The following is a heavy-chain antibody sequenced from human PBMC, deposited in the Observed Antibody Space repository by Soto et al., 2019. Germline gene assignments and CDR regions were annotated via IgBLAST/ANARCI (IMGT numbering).Heavy chain of an antibody. CDR1: GFTFSDYT. Sequence: HPGGSLRLSCSSSGFTFSDYTMHWVRQAPGRGLEFVSAVSNNASNTYYADSVRGRFIISRDNSMNTLYLQMHGLTVEDTAVYYCVKEVGPCCDWSYYFDYWGQGTVVTVSS. CDR2: VSNNASNT. V-gene: IGHV3-64D*06. CDR3: VKEVGPCCDWSYYFDY. D-gene: IGHD3-9*01. J-gene: IGHJ4*02.